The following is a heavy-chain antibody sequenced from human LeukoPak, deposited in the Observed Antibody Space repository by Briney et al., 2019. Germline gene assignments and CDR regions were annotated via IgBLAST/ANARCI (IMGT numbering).Heavy chain of an antibody. Sequence: KAGRSLRLSRAASGFTFSNAWMSWVRQAPGKGLEWVGRIKSKTDGGTPDYAAPVKGRFTISRDDSKNTLYLQMNSLRTEDTAVYYCTGVSRSSWYDYWGQGTLVTVSS. CDR2: IKSKTDGGTP. CDR3: TGVSRSSWYDY. D-gene: IGHD6-13*01. J-gene: IGHJ4*02. CDR1: GFTFSNAW. V-gene: IGHV3-15*01.